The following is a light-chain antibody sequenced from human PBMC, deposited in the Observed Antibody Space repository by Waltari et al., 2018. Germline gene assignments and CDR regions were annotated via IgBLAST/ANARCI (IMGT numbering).Light chain of an antibody. J-gene: IGKJ1*01. CDR3: QQYGRSPWT. V-gene: IGKV3-20*01. CDR2: DAS. CDR1: QSVSSNY. Sequence: FVFTQSPGTLSLSPGERVTLSCRDSQSVSSNYLSWYQQKPGQAPRLLIYDASNRATSIADRFSGSGSGTDFTLTISRLEPEDVAVYYCQQYGRSPWTFGQGTKVEIK.